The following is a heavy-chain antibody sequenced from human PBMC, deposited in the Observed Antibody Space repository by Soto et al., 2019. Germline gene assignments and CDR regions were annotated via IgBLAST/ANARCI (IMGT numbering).Heavy chain of an antibody. Sequence: EVQLLESGGGLIQPGGSLRLSCAASGFTFSSYAMSWVRQAPGKGLEWVSAMSGSGGSTYYADSVKGRFTISRDNSKKTLYLKMNGLSADDTAVYYGARDRGAVPTPPAYWGQGTLVTVSS. CDR1: GFTFSSYA. D-gene: IGHD3-10*01. V-gene: IGHV3-23*01. CDR3: ARDRGAVPTPPAY. CDR2: MSGSGGST. J-gene: IGHJ4*02.